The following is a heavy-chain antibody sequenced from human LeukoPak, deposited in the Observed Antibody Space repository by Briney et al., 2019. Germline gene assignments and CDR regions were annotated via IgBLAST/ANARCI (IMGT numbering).Heavy chain of an antibody. CDR1: RFTFSSYA. V-gene: IGHV3-7*01. J-gene: IGHJ4*02. Sequence: GGSLRLSCAASRFTFSSYAMSWVRQAPGKGLEWVANIKQDGSEKYYVDSVKGRFTISRDNAKNSLYLQMNSLRAEDTAVYYCAREVYYDSSEWGQGTLVTVSS. CDR2: IKQDGSEK. D-gene: IGHD3-22*01. CDR3: AREVYYDSSE.